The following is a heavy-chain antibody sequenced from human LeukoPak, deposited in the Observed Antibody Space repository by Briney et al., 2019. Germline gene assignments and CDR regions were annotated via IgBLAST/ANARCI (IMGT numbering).Heavy chain of an antibody. V-gene: IGHV3-74*01. CDR1: EFTFSSYW. D-gene: IGHD3-3*01. CDR2: INSDGSSS. J-gene: IGHJ4*02. CDR3: ARDYDSIFDY. Sequence: PGGSLRLSCAASEFTFSSYWMHWVRQAPGKGLVWVSRINSDGSSSRYADSVKGRFTISRANAKNTLYLQMHSLTAEDTAVYYCARDYDSIFDYWGQGTLVTVSS.